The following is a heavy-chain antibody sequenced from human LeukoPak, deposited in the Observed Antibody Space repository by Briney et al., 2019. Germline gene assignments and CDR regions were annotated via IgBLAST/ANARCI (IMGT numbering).Heavy chain of an antibody. CDR2: IYYSGST. Sequence: KPSETLSLTCTVSGGSISSSSYYWGWIRQPPGKGLEWIGSIYYSGSTYYNPSLKSRVTISVDTSKNQFSLKLSSVTAADTAVYYCARNERWNYSYAFDIWGQGTMVTVSS. D-gene: IGHD1-7*01. CDR1: GGSISSSSYY. CDR3: ARNERWNYSYAFDI. J-gene: IGHJ3*02. V-gene: IGHV4-39*01.